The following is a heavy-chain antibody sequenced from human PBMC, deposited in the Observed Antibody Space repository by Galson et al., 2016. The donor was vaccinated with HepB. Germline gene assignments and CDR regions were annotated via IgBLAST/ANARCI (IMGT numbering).Heavy chain of an antibody. D-gene: IGHD6-13*01. V-gene: IGHV3-11*04. CDR3: ARKGTSSWSIFDY. Sequence: SLRLSCAASGFTLSDYYMSWIRQAPGKGLEWVSYISSSGSTIYYTDSVKGRFTISRDNAKNSLYLQMNSLRAEDTAVYYCARKGTSSWSIFDYWGQGTLVSVSS. CDR1: GFTLSDYY. CDR2: ISSSGSTI. J-gene: IGHJ4*02.